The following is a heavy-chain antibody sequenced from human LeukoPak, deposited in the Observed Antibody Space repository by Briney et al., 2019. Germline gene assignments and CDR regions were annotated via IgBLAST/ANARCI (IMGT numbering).Heavy chain of an antibody. Sequence: GGSLRLSCAASGFTFSSYSMNWVRQAPGKGLEWVSSISSSSSYIYYADSVKGRFTISRDNAKNSLYLQLNSLRAEDTAVYHCAKGRRTSCYSALDYWGQGALVTVSS. CDR3: AKGRRTSCYSALDY. J-gene: IGHJ4*02. D-gene: IGHD2-15*01. V-gene: IGHV3-21*04. CDR1: GFTFSSYS. CDR2: ISSSSSYI.